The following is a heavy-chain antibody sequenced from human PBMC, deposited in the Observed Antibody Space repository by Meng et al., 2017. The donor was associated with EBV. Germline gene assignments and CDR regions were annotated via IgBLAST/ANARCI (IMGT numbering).Heavy chain of an antibody. Sequence: QITFKVSCPPLVNPPQALTLTCTFAGFSLSTSGVGVGWTRQPPGKALEWLALIYWDDDKRYSPSLKSRLTITKDTSKNQVVLTMTNMDPVDTATYYCAHRRDEYSSSWYGWFDPWGQGTLVTVSS. CDR3: AHRRDEYSSSWYGWFDP. CDR1: GFSLSTSGVG. V-gene: IGHV2-5*02. D-gene: IGHD6-13*01. CDR2: IYWDDDK. J-gene: IGHJ5*02.